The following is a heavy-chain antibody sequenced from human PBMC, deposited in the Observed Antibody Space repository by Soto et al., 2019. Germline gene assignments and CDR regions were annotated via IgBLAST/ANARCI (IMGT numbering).Heavy chain of an antibody. V-gene: IGHV1-69*13. Sequence: ASVKVSCKASGGTFSSYAISWVRQAPGQGLEWMGGIIPIFGTANYAQKFQGRVTITADESTSTAYMELSSLRSEDTAVYYCASFAEWELPFLDYRGQGTLVTVSS. J-gene: IGHJ4*02. D-gene: IGHD1-26*01. CDR3: ASFAEWELPFLDY. CDR1: GGTFSSYA. CDR2: IIPIFGTA.